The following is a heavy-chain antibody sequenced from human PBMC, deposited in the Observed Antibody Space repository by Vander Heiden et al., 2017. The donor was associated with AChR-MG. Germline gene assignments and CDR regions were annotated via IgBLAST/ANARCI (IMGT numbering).Heavy chain of an antibody. J-gene: IGHJ4*02. V-gene: IGHV3-30*18. CDR3: AKDQVSSEKQQLVLLIDY. CDR2: ISYDGSNK. D-gene: IGHD6-13*01. Sequence: QVQLVESGGGVVQPGRSLRLSCAASGFTFSSYGMHWVRQAPGKGLEWVAVISYDGSNKYYADSVKGRFTISRDNSKNTLYLQMNSLRAEDTAVYYCAKDQVSSEKQQLVLLIDYWGQGTLVTVSS. CDR1: GFTFSSYG.